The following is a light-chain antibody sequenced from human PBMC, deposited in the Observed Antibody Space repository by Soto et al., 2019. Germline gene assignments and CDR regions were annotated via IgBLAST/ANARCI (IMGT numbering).Light chain of an antibody. J-gene: IGKJ4*01. CDR1: QGIGDF. CDR3: QKYNPVPLT. Sequence: DIQMTQSPSSLSASVGDRVILTCRAIQGIGDFLAWYQQKPGKVPKLLIYAESTLQSGFPSRFSGSGSGTEFTLTISILXPEXXXXYFCQKYNPVPLTFGGGTKVEIK. CDR2: AES. V-gene: IGKV1-27*01.